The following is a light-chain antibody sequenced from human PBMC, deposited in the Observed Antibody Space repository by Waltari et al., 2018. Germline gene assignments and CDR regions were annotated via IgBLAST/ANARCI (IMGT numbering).Light chain of an antibody. CDR3: QQYGTSPT. V-gene: IGKV3-20*01. CDR1: QSVSNSY. Sequence: EIVLTQSPGTLSLSPGERATLSCRASQSVSNSYLAWYQQTPGQAPRLLIYGASTRATGIPDRFSVSGSGTDFTLTISRLEPEDFAVYYCQQYGTSPTFGQGTKVEIK. CDR2: GAS. J-gene: IGKJ1*01.